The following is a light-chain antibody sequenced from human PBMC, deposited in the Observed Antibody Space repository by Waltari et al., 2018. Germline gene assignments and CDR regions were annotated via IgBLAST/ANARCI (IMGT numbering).Light chain of an antibody. CDR1: RF. CDR3: QHYVSLPVT. J-gene: IGKJ1*01. CDR2: GTS. Sequence: RFLGWYQKKDGQPQRLLIYGTSNRATGIADRFSGGGSGAVFSITSSRLAPEDVAVYYCQHYVSLPVTFGQGTKVEIK. V-gene: IGKV3-20*01.